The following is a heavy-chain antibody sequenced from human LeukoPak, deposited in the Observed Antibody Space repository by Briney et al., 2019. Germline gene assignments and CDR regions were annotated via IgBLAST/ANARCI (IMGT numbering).Heavy chain of an antibody. D-gene: IGHD3-22*01. Sequence: SGTLSLTCNVSGYSISNGYYWGWIRQPPGQGLEWIGTIYHSGGTYYNPSLKSRVTISVDTSKNQFSLKLSSVTAADTAVYYCARDSSGYYIYWGQGSLVTVSS. CDR2: IYHSGGT. V-gene: IGHV4-38-2*02. CDR3: ARDSSGYYIY. CDR1: GYSISNGYY. J-gene: IGHJ4*02.